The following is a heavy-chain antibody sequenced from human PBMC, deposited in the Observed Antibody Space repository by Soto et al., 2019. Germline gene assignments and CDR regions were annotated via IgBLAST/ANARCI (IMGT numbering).Heavy chain of an antibody. CDR3: ARVGSPIGSYYYYYYYMDV. CDR2: MNPNSGNT. J-gene: IGHJ6*03. V-gene: IGHV1-8*01. D-gene: IGHD2-15*01. CDR1: GYTFTSYD. Sequence: QVPLVQSGAEVKKPGASVKVSCKASGYTFTSYDINWVRQATGQGLEWMGWMNPNSGNTGYAQKFQGRVTMTRNTSISTAYMELSSLRSEDTAVYYCARVGSPIGSYYYYYYYMDVWGKGTTVTVSS.